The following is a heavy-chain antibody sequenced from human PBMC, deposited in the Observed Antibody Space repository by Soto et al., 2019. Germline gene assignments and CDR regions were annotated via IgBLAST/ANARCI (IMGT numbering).Heavy chain of an antibody. D-gene: IGHD3-22*01. Sequence: ASVKVSCKASGYTFTSYGISWVRQAPGQGLEWMGWISAYNGNTNYAQKLQGRVTMATDTSTSTAYMELRSLRSDDTAVYYCARYSDYYDSSGHYFDYWGQGTLVTVSS. V-gene: IGHV1-18*04. J-gene: IGHJ4*02. CDR3: ARYSDYYDSSGHYFDY. CDR1: GYTFTSYG. CDR2: ISAYNGNT.